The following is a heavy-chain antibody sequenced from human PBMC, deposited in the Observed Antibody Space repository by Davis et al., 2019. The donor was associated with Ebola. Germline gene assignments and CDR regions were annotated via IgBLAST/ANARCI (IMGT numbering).Heavy chain of an antibody. CDR1: GYRFSNYD. J-gene: IGHJ4*02. D-gene: IGHD4-17*01. V-gene: IGHV1-8*01. CDR3: TRSVWCARSVCDIDYGDYIDY. CDR2: MNPNSGNT. Sequence: ASVKVSCKASGYRFSNYDINWVRQAPGQGLEWMGWMNPNSGNTGYAQKFQGRLSMTRNTPTNTAYMELSSLTSEETAIYYCTRSVWCARSVCDIDYGDYIDYWGQGTPVTVSS.